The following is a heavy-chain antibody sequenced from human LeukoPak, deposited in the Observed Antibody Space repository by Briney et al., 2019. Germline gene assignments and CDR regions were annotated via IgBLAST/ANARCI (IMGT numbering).Heavy chain of an antibody. Sequence: MPSETLSLTCAVYGGSFSGYYWSWIRQPPGKGLEWIGEINHSGSTNYNPSLKSRVTISVDTSKNQFSLKLSSVTAADTAVYYCARDQRGTDAFDIWGQGTMVTVSS. CDR1: GGSFSGYY. J-gene: IGHJ3*02. CDR2: INHSGST. D-gene: IGHD3-10*01. V-gene: IGHV4-34*01. CDR3: ARDQRGTDAFDI.